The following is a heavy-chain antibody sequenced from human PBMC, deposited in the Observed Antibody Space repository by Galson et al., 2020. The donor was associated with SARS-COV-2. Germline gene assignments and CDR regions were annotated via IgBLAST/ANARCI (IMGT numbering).Heavy chain of an antibody. CDR3: ARGAYGAAAGRSYWYFDL. CDR2: INTNTGNP. V-gene: IGHV7-4-1*02. D-gene: IGHD6-13*01. Sequence: ASVKVSCKASGYTFTSYAMNWVRQAPGQGLEWMGWINTNTGNPTYAQGFTGRFVFSLDTSVSTAYLQISSLKAEDTAVYYCARGAYGAAAGRSYWYFDLWGRGTLVTVSS. J-gene: IGHJ2*01. CDR1: GYTFTSYA.